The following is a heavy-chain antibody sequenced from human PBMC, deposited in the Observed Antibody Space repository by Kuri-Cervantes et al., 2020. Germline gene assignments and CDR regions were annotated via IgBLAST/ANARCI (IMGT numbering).Heavy chain of an antibody. Sequence: GGSLRLSCAASGFTLSNYWMHWVRQAPGKGLVWVSRINSDGSSTSYADSVKGRFTISRDNSKNTLYLQMNSLRAEDTAVYYCARTALLWFGELLERRTDAFDIWGQGTMVTVSS. D-gene: IGHD3-10*01. V-gene: IGHV3-74*01. CDR3: ARTALLWFGELLERRTDAFDI. CDR1: GFTLSNYW. J-gene: IGHJ3*02. CDR2: INSDGSST.